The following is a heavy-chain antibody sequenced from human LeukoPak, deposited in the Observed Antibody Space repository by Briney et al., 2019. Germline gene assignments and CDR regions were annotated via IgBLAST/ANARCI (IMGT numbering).Heavy chain of an antibody. CDR3: ARGDFNFDY. CDR2: IRAYSGNT. V-gene: IGHV1-18*01. CDR1: AYTFTSYH. Sequence: GASVKLLRDPSAYTFTSYHITWWRRAPGQGLEWMGWIRAYSGNTNYAQKLQGRVTMNTDTSTSTAYMELRSLRSDDTAVYYCARGDFNFDYWGQGNLVTVSS. J-gene: IGHJ4*02.